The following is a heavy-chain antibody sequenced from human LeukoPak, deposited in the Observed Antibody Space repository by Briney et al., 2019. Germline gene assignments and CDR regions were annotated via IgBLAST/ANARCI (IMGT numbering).Heavy chain of an antibody. Sequence: PSETLSLTCTVSGGSISGYYWSWIRQPPGKGLEYIGYMYYSGSPNYNTSLKSRVTISVDTSKNQFSLKLTSVTAADTAVYYCATKRFSSSWPPDYWGQGTHVTVSS. V-gene: IGHV4-59*01. CDR3: ATKRFSSSWPPDY. CDR2: MYYSGSP. J-gene: IGHJ4*02. D-gene: IGHD6-13*01. CDR1: GGSISGYY.